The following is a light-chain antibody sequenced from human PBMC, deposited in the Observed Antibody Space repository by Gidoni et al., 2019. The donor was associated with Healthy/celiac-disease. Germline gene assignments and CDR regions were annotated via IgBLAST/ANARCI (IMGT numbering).Light chain of an antibody. J-gene: IGKJ2*03. Sequence: EIVLTQSPATLSLSPGERATLSFRASQRVSSYLAWYQQKPGQSHRLLIYDASNRATGIPARFSGSGSGTDFTLTISSLEPEDFAVYYCQQRSNWPPGYSFGQGTKLEIK. CDR2: DAS. CDR1: QRVSSY. CDR3: QQRSNWPPGYS. V-gene: IGKV3-11*01.